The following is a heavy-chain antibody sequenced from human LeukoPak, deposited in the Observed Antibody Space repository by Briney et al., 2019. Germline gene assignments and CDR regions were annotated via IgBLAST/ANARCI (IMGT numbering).Heavy chain of an antibody. D-gene: IGHD6-13*01. J-gene: IGHJ4*02. CDR2: ISSNGGNT. CDR1: GFTFNTYA. CDR3: VREGSSSLGKVYYFGY. Sequence: PGGSLRLSCSVSGFTFNTYAIHWVRQAPGKGLEYVSGISSNGGNTHYADSVKGRFTISRDNSKNTLYLQLSSLRAEDTAVYYCVREGSSSLGKVYYFGYWGQGTLVTVSS. V-gene: IGHV3-64D*06.